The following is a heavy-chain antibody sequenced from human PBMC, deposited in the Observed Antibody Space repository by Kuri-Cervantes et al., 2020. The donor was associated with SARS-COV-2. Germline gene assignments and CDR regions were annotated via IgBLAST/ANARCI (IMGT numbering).Heavy chain of an antibody. Sequence: ESLKISCSVSGGSVETTYYFWAWIRQPPGKGLEWIASAFYSGDTYYSPSLEGRVTISLDTSKNQFSLKLSSVTAADTAVYYCARQGDYGDYWLDPWGQGTLVTVSS. CDR2: AFYSGDT. CDR3: ARQGDYGDYWLDP. J-gene: IGHJ5*02. D-gene: IGHD4-17*01. V-gene: IGHV4-39*01. CDR1: GGSVETTYYF.